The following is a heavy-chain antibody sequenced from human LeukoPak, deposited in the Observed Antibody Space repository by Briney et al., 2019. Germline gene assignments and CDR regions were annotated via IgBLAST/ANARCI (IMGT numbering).Heavy chain of an antibody. CDR1: GGSISSGGYY. V-gene: IGHV4-31*03. CDR2: INHSGST. J-gene: IGHJ4*02. CDR3: ARRYYYGSGSYSYYFDY. D-gene: IGHD3-10*01. Sequence: PSETLSLTCTVSGGSISSGGYYWSWIRQHPGKGLEWIGEINHSGSTNYNPSLKSRVTISVDTSKNQSSLKLSSVTAADTAVYYCARRYYYGSGSYSYYFDYWGQGTLVTVSS.